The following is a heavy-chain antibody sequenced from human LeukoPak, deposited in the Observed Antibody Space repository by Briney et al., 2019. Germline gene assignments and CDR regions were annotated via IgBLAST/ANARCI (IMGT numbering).Heavy chain of an antibody. CDR3: SRDRMATKSVDY. CDR2: ISSGGST. Sequence: GGSLRLSCAASGFTVSSNYMGWVCQAPGKGLEWVSVISSGGSTYYADSVKGRFTISRDSSKNTLYLQMNSLRAEDTAVYYCSRDRMATKSVDYWGQGTLVTVSS. D-gene: IGHD5-24*01. V-gene: IGHV3-66*02. J-gene: IGHJ4*02. CDR1: GFTVSSNY.